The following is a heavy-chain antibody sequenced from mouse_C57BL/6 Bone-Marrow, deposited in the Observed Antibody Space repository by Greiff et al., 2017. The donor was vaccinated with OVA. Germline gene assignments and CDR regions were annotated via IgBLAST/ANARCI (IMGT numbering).Heavy chain of an antibody. CDR2: IWRGGST. CDR3: AKNKRGVPYAMDY. Sequence: VQVVESGPGLVQPSQSLSITCTVSGFSLTSYGVHWVRQSPGKGLEWLGVIWRGGSTDYNAAFMSRLSITKDNSKSQVFFKMNSLQADDTAIYYCAKNKRGVPYAMDYWGQGTSVTVSS. CDR1: GFSLTSYG. V-gene: IGHV2-5*01. J-gene: IGHJ4*01.